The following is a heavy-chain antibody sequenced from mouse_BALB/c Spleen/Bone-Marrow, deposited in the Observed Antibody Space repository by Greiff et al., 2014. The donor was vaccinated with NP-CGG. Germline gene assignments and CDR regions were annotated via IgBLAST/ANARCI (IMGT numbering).Heavy chain of an antibody. CDR2: IYYSGTI. V-gene: IGHV3-5*02. J-gene: IGHJ2*01. CDR1: GISITTGNYR. Sequence: VQLQQSGPGLVKPSQAVSLTCTVTGISITTGNYRWSWIRQFPGNKLEWIGYIYYSGTITYNPSLTSRTTNTRDTSKNQFFLEMNSLTAEDTATYYCARYGNYFDYWGQGTTLTVSS. D-gene: IGHD2-1*01. CDR3: ARYGNYFDY.